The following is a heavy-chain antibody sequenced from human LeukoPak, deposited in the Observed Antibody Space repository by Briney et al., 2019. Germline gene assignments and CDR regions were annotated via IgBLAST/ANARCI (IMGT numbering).Heavy chain of an antibody. CDR3: TRRDCSSTSCYSGFDY. CDR2: IRSKAYGGTT. CDR1: GFTFGDYA. J-gene: IGHJ4*02. D-gene: IGHD2-2*01. V-gene: IGHV3-49*03. Sequence: PGGSLRLSCTASGFTFGDYAMSWFRQAPGKGLEWVGFIRSKAYGGTTEYAASVKGRFTISRDDSKSTAYLQMNSLKTEDTAVYYCTRRDCSSTSCYSGFDYWGQGTLVTVSS.